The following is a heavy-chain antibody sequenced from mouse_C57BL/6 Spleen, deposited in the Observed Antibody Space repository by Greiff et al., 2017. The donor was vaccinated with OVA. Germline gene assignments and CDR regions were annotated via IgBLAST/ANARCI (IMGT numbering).Heavy chain of an antibody. Sequence: QVQLQQPGAELVKPGASVKMSCKASGYTFTSYWITWVKQRPGHGLAWIGDLYPGSGSTHYNEKFTRTATLTADTSSSTAYVQLSSLTSEDAAVYYCARGSNSDGWGQGTTLTVAS. V-gene: IGHV1-55*01. D-gene: IGHD4-1*01. CDR3: ARGSNSDG. CDR1: GYTFTSYW. J-gene: IGHJ2*01. CDR2: LYPGSGST.